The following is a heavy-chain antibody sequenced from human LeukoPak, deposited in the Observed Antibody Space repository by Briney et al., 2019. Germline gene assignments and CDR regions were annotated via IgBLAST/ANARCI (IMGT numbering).Heavy chain of an antibody. D-gene: IGHD3-16*01. CDR1: GFDLSPYT. CDR2: ISSTGTYM. Sequence: GGSLRLSCSASGFDLSPYTMNWVRQAPGKGLEWVASISSTGTYMYYGDSLKGRFTISRDNAKNTLYLQLDSLRAEDTATYYCARRATTFLSWGQGTLVSV. V-gene: IGHV3-21*01. J-gene: IGHJ4*02. CDR3: ARRATTFLS.